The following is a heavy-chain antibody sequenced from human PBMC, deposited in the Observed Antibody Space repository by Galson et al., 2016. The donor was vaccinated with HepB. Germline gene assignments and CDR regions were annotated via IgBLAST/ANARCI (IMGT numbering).Heavy chain of an antibody. CDR3: ARSPHDCTNGVCYVSY. CDR1: GFTFSSYS. J-gene: IGHJ4*02. CDR2: ISSSSSYI. V-gene: IGHV3-21*01. D-gene: IGHD2-8*01. Sequence: SLRLSCAASGFTFSSYSMNWVRQAPGKGLEWVSSISSSSSYIYYADSVKGRFTISRDNAKNSLYLQMNSLRAEDTAVYYCARSPHDCTNGVCYVSYWGQGTLVTVSS.